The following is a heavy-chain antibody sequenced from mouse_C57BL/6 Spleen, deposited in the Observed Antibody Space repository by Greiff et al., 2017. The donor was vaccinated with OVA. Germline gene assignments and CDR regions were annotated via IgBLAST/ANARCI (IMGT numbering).Heavy chain of an antibody. D-gene: IGHD2-1*01. CDR3: ARSGGNYGYDAVDY. CDR2: IYPGDGDT. V-gene: IGHV1-82*01. J-gene: IGHJ4*01. Sequence: QVQLQQSGPELVKPGASVKISCKASGYAFSSSWMNWVKQRPGKGLEWIGRIYPGDGDTNYNGKFKGKATLTADKSSSTAYMQLSSLTSEDSAVYFCARSGGNYGYDAVDYWGQGTSVTVSS. CDR1: GYAFSSSW.